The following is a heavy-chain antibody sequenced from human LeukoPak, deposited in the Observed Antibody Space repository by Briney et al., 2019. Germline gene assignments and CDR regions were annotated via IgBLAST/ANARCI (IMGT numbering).Heavy chain of an antibody. V-gene: IGHV3-21*01. D-gene: IGHD6-13*01. J-gene: IGHJ6*02. CDR3: ARDLPNSSSYTYYYYYYGMDV. CDR1: GFTFSSYS. CDR2: ISSSISYI. Sequence: KAGGSLRLSCAASGFTFSSYSMNWVRQAPGKGLEGVSSISSSISYIYYADSVKGRFTISRDNAKNSLYLQMNSLRAEDTAVYYCARDLPNSSSYTYYYYYYGMDVWGQGTTVTVSS.